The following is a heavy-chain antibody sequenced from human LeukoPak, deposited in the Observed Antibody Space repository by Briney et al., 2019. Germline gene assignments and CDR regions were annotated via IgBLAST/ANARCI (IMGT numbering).Heavy chain of an antibody. CDR1: GFTFSSYV. J-gene: IGHJ4*02. CDR2: ISGSGGST. D-gene: IGHD3-9*01. Sequence: GGSLRLSCAASGFTFSSYVMSWVRQAPGKGLEWVSAISGSGGSTYYADSVKGRFTISRDNSKNTLYLQMNSLRAEDTAVYYCARGTYYDILTGPLLGYWGQGTLVTVSS. V-gene: IGHV3-23*01. CDR3: ARGTYYDILTGPLLGY.